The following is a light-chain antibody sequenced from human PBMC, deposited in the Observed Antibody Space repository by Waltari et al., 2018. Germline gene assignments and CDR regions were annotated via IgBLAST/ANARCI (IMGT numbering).Light chain of an antibody. CDR1: QSVSSSY. Sequence: EIVLTQSPGTLSLSPGERATLSCRASQSVSSSYLAWYQRKPGQAPRLLIYGASIRATAIPDRFSGSGSGTDFTLTISRLEPEDFAVYYCQQYGSSQITFGQGTKVEIK. J-gene: IGKJ1*01. CDR3: QQYGSSQIT. CDR2: GAS. V-gene: IGKV3-20*01.